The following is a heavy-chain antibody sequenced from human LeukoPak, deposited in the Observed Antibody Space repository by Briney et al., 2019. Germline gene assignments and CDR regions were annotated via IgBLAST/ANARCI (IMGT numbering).Heavy chain of an antibody. J-gene: IGHJ4*02. CDR1: GGSFSGYY. V-gene: IGHV4-34*01. Sequence: PSETLSLTCAVYGGSFSGYYWSWIRQPPGKGLEWIGEINHSGSTYYNPSLKSRVTISVDTSKNQFSLKLSSVTAADTAVYYCARGGGYCSGGSCYSRHWGQGTLVTVSS. CDR3: ARGGGYCSGGSCYSRH. D-gene: IGHD2-15*01. CDR2: INHSGST.